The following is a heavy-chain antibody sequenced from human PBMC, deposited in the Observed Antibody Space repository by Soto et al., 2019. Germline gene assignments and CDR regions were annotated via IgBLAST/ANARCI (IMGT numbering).Heavy chain of an antibody. CDR1: GFNFDNYG. V-gene: IGHV3-30*18. D-gene: IGHD1-7*01. CDR3: AKERVGGTFYTPLGF. Sequence: QVQLVESGGGVVQPGGSLRLSCQASGFNFDNYGMHWVRQAPGKGLEWVAVITYDGSNKYYADSVKGRFTISRDNSKNTLSLHLNTLKPEDTAVYHCAKERVGGTFYTPLGFWGQGTLVTVSS. J-gene: IGHJ4*02. CDR2: ITYDGSNK.